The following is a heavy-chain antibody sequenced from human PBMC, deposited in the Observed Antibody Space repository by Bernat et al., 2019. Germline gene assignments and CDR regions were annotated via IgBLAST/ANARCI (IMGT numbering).Heavy chain of an antibody. CDR2: IWYDGSNK. D-gene: IGHD6-19*01. Sequence: QVQLVESGGGVVQPGRSLRLSCAASGFTFSSYGMHWVRQAPGKGLEGVAVIWYDGSNKYYADSVKGRFTISRDNSKNTLYLQMNSLRAEDTAVYYCAREKQWLEGLGSSDAFDIWGQGTMVTVSS. CDR3: AREKQWLEGLGSSDAFDI. CDR1: GFTFSSYG. J-gene: IGHJ3*02. V-gene: IGHV3-33*01.